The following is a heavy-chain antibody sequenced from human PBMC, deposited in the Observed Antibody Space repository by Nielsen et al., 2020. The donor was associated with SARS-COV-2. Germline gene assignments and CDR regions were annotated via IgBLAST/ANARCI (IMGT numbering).Heavy chain of an antibody. Sequence: RGSLRLSCAASGFSFNNYGFVWVRQAPGKGLEWVASISYEGSKKYYGDFLTGRFTVSRDTSKNTVYLQMNSLSVEDTAVYHCAKRRAVFMLTFGGEGAMDVWGQGTTVSVSS. CDR2: ISYEGSKK. CDR1: GFSFNNYG. D-gene: IGHD3-16*01. J-gene: IGHJ6*02. V-gene: IGHV3-30*18. CDR3: AKRRAVFMLTFGGEGAMDV.